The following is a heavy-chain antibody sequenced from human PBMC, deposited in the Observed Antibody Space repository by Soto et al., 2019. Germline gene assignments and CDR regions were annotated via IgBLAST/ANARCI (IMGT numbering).Heavy chain of an antibody. CDR1: GYSIRSGYY. D-gene: IGHD3-3*01. CDR2: IYHSGTT. CDR3: EREGDYYDPLDY. V-gene: IGHV4-38-2*02. J-gene: IGHJ4*02. Sequence: SETLSLTCAVSGYSIRSGYYWGWIRQPPGKGLDWIGSIYHSGTTYYNPSLKSRVTISVDTFKNQFSLNVSSVTAADTAVYYGEREGDYYDPLDYWFQGTLVTVSS.